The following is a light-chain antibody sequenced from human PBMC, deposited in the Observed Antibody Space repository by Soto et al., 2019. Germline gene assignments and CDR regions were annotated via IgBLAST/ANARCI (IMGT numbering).Light chain of an antibody. CDR2: GAS. CDR1: QTVSSRD. V-gene: IGKV3-20*01. J-gene: IGKJ2*01. CDR3: QQYGSSPLYT. Sequence: DIVLTQSPGTLSLSPGEGATLSCRASQTVSSRDLAWYQQKPGQAPRLLIYGASNRATGIPDRFSGSGSGTDVTLTISRLEPEDFAVYYCQQYGSSPLYTFGQGTKLEIK.